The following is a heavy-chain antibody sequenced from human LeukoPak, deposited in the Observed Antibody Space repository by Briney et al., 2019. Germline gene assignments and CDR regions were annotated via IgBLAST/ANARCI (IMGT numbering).Heavy chain of an antibody. CDR2: IYPGDSDT. D-gene: IGHD3-22*01. CDR1: GYRFSSYW. CDR3: ARPRTHDSSAYYHY. V-gene: IGHV5-51*01. J-gene: IGHJ4*02. Sequence: GESLKISRKGSGYRFSSYWIGWVRQMPGKGLEWMGIIYPGDSDTRYSPSFQGQVTISADKSISTAYLQWSSLKASDTAMYYCARPRTHDSSAYYHYWGQGTLVTVSS.